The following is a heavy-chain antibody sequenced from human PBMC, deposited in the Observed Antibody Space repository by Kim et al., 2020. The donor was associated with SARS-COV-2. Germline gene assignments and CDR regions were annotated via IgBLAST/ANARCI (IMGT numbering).Heavy chain of an antibody. CDR1: GFTFSNYW. D-gene: IGHD2-15*01. CDR2: IKQDGGER. J-gene: IGHJ5*02. V-gene: IGHV3-7*01. Sequence: GGSLRLSCAASGFTFSNYWMSWIRQAPGKGLEWVANIKQDGGERYYVYSVKGRFTISRDNAKKSLYLQMNSLRAEDTAVYYCARDGYCSGGRCYSGHYSFDPWGQGTLVTISS. CDR3: ARDGYCSGGRCYSGHYSFDP.